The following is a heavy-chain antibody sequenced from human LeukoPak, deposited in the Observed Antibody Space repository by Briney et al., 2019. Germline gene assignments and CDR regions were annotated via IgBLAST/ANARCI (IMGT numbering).Heavy chain of an antibody. J-gene: IGHJ6*02. CDR1: GFTFSSYG. Sequence: PGGSLRLSCAASGFTFSSYGMHWVRQAPGKGLEWVAVISYDGSHKYSADSVKGRFTISRDNSKNTLYLQMNSLRTEDTAVYYCATYSTGWYAKGMDVWGQGTTVTVSS. V-gene: IGHV3-30*03. D-gene: IGHD6-19*01. CDR3: ATYSTGWYAKGMDV. CDR2: ISYDGSHK.